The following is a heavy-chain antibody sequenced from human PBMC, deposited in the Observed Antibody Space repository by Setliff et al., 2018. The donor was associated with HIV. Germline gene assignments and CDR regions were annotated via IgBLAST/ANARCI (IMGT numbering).Heavy chain of an antibody. CDR2: INTNTGNP. J-gene: IGHJ4*02. Sequence: ASVKVSCKTSGYTFTSYAMNWVRQAPGQGLEWMGWINTNTGNPTYAQGFTGRFVFSLDTSVSTAYLQISGLKAEDTAVYYCAGDRRRALGTREFDYWGQGTLVTVSS. D-gene: IGHD6-13*01. CDR3: AGDRRRALGTREFDY. V-gene: IGHV7-4-1*02. CDR1: GYTFTSYA.